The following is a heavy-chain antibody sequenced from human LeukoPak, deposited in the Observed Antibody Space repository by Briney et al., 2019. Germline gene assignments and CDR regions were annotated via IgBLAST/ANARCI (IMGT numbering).Heavy chain of an antibody. CDR3: ARSPPPAIYYDSSGYYYFDY. D-gene: IGHD3-22*01. J-gene: IGHJ4*02. CDR2: INWNGGST. CDR1: AFTFDDYG. V-gene: IGHV3-20*04. Sequence: PGGSLRLSCAASAFTFDDYGMSWVRQAPGKGLEWVSGINWNGGSTGYADSVKGRFTISRDNAKNSLYLQMNSLRAADTALYYCARSPPPAIYYDSSGYYYFDYWGQGTLVTVSS.